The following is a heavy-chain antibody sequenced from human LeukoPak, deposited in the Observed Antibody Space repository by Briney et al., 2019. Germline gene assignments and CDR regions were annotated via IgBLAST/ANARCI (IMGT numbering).Heavy chain of an antibody. V-gene: IGHV4-4*02. CDR1: GGSVGSIYW. CDR3: ARQGAYIIDY. D-gene: IGHD3-10*01. J-gene: IGHJ4*01. CDR2: IFDVGRT. Sequence: PSETLSLTCAVSGGSVGSIYWWSWVRQPPGKGLVWIGEIFDVGRTNYNPSLKSRVTISVDKSKNQFSLKLTSVTAADTAVYYCARQGAYIIDYWGQGTTVTVSS.